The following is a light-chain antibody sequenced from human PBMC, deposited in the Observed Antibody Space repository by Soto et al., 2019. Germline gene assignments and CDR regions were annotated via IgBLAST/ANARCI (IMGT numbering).Light chain of an antibody. CDR1: QSVSTN. Sequence: EIVMTQSPATLSVSPGERATLSCRASQSVSTNLAWYQQKPGQAPRLLFYGASTRATGIPARFSGSGSGTEFTPTISSLQSEDFAVYYCQQYNNWPPWTFGQGTKVEIK. CDR3: QQYNNWPPWT. V-gene: IGKV3-15*01. CDR2: GAS. J-gene: IGKJ1*01.